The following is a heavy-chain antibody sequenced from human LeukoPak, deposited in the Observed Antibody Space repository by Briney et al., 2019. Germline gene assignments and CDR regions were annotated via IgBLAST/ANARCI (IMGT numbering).Heavy chain of an antibody. Sequence: SETLSLTCTVSGGSISSGGYYWGWIRQHPGKGLEWIGYIYYSGSTYYNPSLKSRVTISVDTSKNQFSLKLSSVTAADTAVYYCARYEWGYSYGKPHYFDYWGQGTLVTVSS. J-gene: IGHJ4*02. V-gene: IGHV4-31*03. CDR1: GGSISSGGYY. CDR2: IYYSGST. CDR3: ARYEWGYSYGKPHYFDY. D-gene: IGHD5-18*01.